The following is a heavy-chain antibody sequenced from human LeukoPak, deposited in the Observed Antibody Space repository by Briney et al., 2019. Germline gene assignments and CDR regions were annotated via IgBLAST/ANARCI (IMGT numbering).Heavy chain of an antibody. J-gene: IGHJ4*02. D-gene: IGHD2-2*01. CDR1: GGSISSSSYY. CDR2: IEYSGST. CDR3: ARQLGYCSSTSCYADKVDY. Sequence: SETLSLTCTVSGGSISSSSYYWGWIRQPPGKGLEWIGSIEYSGSTYYNPSLKSRVTISVDTSKNQFSLKLSSVTAADTAVYYCARQLGYCSSTSCYADKVDYWGQGTLVTVSS. V-gene: IGHV4-39*01.